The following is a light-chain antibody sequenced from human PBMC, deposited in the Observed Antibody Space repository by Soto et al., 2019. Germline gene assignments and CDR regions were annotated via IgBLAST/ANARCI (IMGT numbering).Light chain of an antibody. V-gene: IGKV1-33*01. Sequence: DIQMTQSPPSLAASVGDTVTITCQASQDLTNYLHWYQQKPGEATKLLIYDTTTLEEGVQSRFSGRGSGTPLTFTIYGLQPEDAAIYSCQQYVNLPYTVGQGTKLVI. CDR2: DTT. CDR3: QQYVNLPYT. J-gene: IGKJ2*01. CDR1: QDLTNY.